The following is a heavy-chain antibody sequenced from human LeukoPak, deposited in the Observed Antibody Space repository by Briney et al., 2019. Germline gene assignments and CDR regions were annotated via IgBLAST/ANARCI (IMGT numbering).Heavy chain of an antibody. CDR3: ARDLVVRPPAPYYDFWSGPPRNPLDY. Sequence: ASVKVSCKASGYTFTSYGISWVRQAPGQGLEWMGWISAYNGNTNYAQKLQGRVTMTTDTSTSTAYMELRSLRSDDTAVYYCARDLVVRPPAPYYDFWSGPPRNPLDYWGQGTLVTVSS. V-gene: IGHV1-18*01. D-gene: IGHD3-3*01. CDR2: ISAYNGNT. CDR1: GYTFTSYG. J-gene: IGHJ4*02.